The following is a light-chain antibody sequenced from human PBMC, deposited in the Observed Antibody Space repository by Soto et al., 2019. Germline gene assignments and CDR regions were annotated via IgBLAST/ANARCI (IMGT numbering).Light chain of an antibody. CDR3: QQYYSTPRT. Sequence: DIVMTQSPDSLAVSLGERATIHCKSSQSILYIYNNKNNLAWYQQRPGQPPQLLVYGASTRKSGVPDRFSGSGSETDFTLSISSLQAEDVAVYYCQQYYSTPRTFGQGTKVEIK. V-gene: IGKV4-1*01. J-gene: IGKJ1*01. CDR2: GAS. CDR1: QSILYIYNNKNN.